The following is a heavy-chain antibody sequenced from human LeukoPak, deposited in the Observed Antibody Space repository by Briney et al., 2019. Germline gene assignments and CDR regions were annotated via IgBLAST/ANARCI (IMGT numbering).Heavy chain of an antibody. J-gene: IGHJ4*02. Sequence: GGSLRLSCAASGFTFSSYTMHWVRQAPGKGLEWVAFVSYDGGNKYYADSVKGRFTISRDNSKNTLYLQMNSLRAEDTAVYYCARDRDFWSGYYFDYWGQGTLVTVSS. CDR1: GFTFSSYT. V-gene: IGHV3-30-3*01. CDR2: VSYDGGNK. CDR3: ARDRDFWSGYYFDY. D-gene: IGHD3-3*01.